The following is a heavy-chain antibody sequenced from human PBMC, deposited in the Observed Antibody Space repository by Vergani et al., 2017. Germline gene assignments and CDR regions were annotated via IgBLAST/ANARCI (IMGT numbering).Heavy chain of an antibody. D-gene: IGHD3-22*01. V-gene: IGHV1-2*02. CDR2: IIPILGIA. CDR3: ARGGRTYYYDSSGGVNDAFDI. Sequence: QVQLVQSGAEVKKPGASVKVSCKASGYTFTGYYMHWVRQAPGQGLEWMGRIIPILGIANYAQKLQGRVTMTTDTSTSTAYMELRSLRSDDTAVYYCARGGRTYYYDSSGGVNDAFDIWGQGTMVTVSS. CDR1: GYTFTGYY. J-gene: IGHJ3*02.